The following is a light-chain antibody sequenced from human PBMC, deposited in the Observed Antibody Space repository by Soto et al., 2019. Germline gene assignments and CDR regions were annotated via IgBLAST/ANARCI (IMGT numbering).Light chain of an antibody. Sequence: EIVLTQSPAPLSLSPRERATLSRRASQSVSSYLAWYQQKPGQAPRLLIYDASNRATGIPARFSGSGSGTDFTLTISSLEPEDFAVYYCQQRSNWPPTFGGGTKVDIK. V-gene: IGKV3-11*01. CDR3: QQRSNWPPT. CDR1: QSVSSY. CDR2: DAS. J-gene: IGKJ4*01.